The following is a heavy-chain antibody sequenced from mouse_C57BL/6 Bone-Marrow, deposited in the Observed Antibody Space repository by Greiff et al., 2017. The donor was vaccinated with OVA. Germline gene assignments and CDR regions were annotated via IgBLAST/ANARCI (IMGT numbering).Heavy chain of an antibody. D-gene: IGHD2-1*01. CDR3: TRANYYGNYLDY. CDR1: GFNIKDDY. J-gene: IGHJ2*01. Sequence: VQLQQSGAELVRPGASVKLSCTASGFNIKDDYMHWVKERPEQGLEWIGWIDPENGDTEYASKFQGKATITADTSSKTVYLQLSSLTSEDTAVYYCTRANYYGNYLDYWGQGTTLTVSS. CDR2: IDPENGDT. V-gene: IGHV14-4*01.